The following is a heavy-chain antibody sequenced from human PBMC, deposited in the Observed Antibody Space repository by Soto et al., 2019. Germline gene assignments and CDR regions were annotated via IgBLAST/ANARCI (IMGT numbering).Heavy chain of an antibody. CDR2: IYYNGIT. J-gene: IGHJ6*02. V-gene: IGHV4-61*08. Sequence: SETLSLTCTVSGGSVSSSGYYWGWVRQPPGKELEWIGYIYYNGITNYNHSLKKRVTISVDTSKNQYSKKLSSVTAADTAVYYCARYKSNYYYGMDVWGQGTTVTVSS. D-gene: IGHD1-20*01. CDR3: ARYKSNYYYGMDV. CDR1: GGSVSSSGYY.